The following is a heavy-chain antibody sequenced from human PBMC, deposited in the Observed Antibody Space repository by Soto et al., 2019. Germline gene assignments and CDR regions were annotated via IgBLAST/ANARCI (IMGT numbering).Heavy chain of an antibody. Sequence: QVQLVESGGGVVQPGRSLRLSCAASGFTFSNYGVNWVRQAPGKGLEWVAVISNDGSTQFYADSVKGRFTISRDNSKNTLSRQMNSLRPEDTAVDYCHLDEEGDWWGQGTLVTVSS. CDR3: HLDEEGDW. CDR2: ISNDGSTQ. CDR1: GFTFSNYG. V-gene: IGHV3-30*03. J-gene: IGHJ4*02. D-gene: IGHD1-1*01.